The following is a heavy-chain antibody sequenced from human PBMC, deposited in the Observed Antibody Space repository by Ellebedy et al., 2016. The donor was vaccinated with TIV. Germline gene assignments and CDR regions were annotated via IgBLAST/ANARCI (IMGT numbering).Heavy chain of an antibody. CDR2: VYYSGDT. Sequence: MPSETLSLTCTVSGGSIRSYYLRWIRPPPGKGLEWIGYVYYSGDTNYKPSLKSRVSMSVDTSKNQFSLKLSSVTAADTAVYYCARFANSYGLDVWGQGTTVTVSS. V-gene: IGHV4-59*01. J-gene: IGHJ6*02. CDR3: ARFANSYGLDV. CDR1: GGSIRSYY.